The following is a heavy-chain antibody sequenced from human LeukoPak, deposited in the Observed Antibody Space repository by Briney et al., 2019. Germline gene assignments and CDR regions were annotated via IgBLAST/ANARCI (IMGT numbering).Heavy chain of an antibody. CDR3: ARRGNFWSGYYTI. Sequence: SETLSLTCTVSGGSISSYYWSWIRQPPGKGLEWIGYIYYSGSTNYNPSLKSRVTISVDTSKNQFSLKLSSVTAADTAVYYCARRGNFWSGYYTIWGQGTLVTVSS. V-gene: IGHV4-59*12. CDR1: GGSISSYY. J-gene: IGHJ4*02. D-gene: IGHD3-3*01. CDR2: IYYSGST.